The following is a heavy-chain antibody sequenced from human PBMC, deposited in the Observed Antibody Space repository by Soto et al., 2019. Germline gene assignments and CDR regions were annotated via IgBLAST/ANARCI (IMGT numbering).Heavy chain of an antibody. CDR1: GYTFTGYY. Sequence: ASVKVSCKASGYTFTGYYMHWVRQAPGQGLEWMGWINPNSGGTNYAQKFQGWVTMTRDTSISTAYMELSRLRSDDTAVYYCARDGLITSQNIVIGDKYGMDVWGQGTTVTVSS. CDR3: ARDGLITSQNIVIGDKYGMDV. J-gene: IGHJ6*02. D-gene: IGHD3-10*01. V-gene: IGHV1-2*04. CDR2: INPNSGGT.